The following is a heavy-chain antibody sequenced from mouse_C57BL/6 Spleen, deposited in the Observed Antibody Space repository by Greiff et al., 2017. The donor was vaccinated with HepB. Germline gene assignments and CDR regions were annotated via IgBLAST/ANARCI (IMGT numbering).Heavy chain of an antibody. D-gene: IGHD1-1*01. CDR2: FYPGSGSI. Sequence: VKLQESGAELVKPGASVKLSCKASGYTFTEYTIHWVKQRSGQGLEWIGWFYPGSGSIKYNEKFKDKATLTADKSSSTVYMELSRLTSEDSAVYFCARHEEGYYYGSSYGYFDYWGQGTTLTVSS. V-gene: IGHV1-62-2*01. CDR1: GYTFTEYT. J-gene: IGHJ2*01. CDR3: ARHEEGYYYGSSYGYFDY.